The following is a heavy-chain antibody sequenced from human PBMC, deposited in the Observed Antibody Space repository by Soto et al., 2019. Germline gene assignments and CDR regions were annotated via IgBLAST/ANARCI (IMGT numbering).Heavy chain of an antibody. CDR2: IYYSGST. V-gene: IGHV4-39*01. CDR1: GGSISSSSYY. D-gene: IGHD6-13*01. Sequence: QLQLQESGPGLVKPSETLSLTCTVSGGSISSSSYYWGWIRQPPGKGLEWIGSIYYSGSTYYNPSLKSRVTISVDTSKSQFSLKLSSVTAADTAVYYCARLFGGFHSSSWYHFDYWGQGTLVTVSS. CDR3: ARLFGGFHSSSWYHFDY. J-gene: IGHJ4*02.